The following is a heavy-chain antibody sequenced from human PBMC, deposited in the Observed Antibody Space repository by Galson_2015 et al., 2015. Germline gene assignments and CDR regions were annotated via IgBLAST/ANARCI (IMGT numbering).Heavy chain of an antibody. CDR3: ARQRYMDF. CDR1: GFTFSNYW. Sequence: SLRLSCAASGFTFSNYWMTWVRQAPGKGLEWVGNIKEDGSEKCCVDSVKGRFTITRDNAKKSVYLQMNSLRVDDTAVYYCARQRYMDFWGKGTTVTVSS. CDR2: IKEDGSEK. J-gene: IGHJ6*03. V-gene: IGHV3-7*04.